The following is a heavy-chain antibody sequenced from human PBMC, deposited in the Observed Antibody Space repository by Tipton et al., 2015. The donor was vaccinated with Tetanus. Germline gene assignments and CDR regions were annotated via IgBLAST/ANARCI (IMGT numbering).Heavy chain of an antibody. CDR3: ARVVRVYYYGMYV. Sequence: LSLTCEGSGFTFSSYSMNWVRQAPGKGLEWISYIGSFSRTINYADSVRGRFTTFRDNAKSSLYLQMSRLRAEDTAVYYCARVVRVYYYGMYVWGQGTTVTVSS. CDR1: GFTFSSYS. V-gene: IGHV3-48*01. J-gene: IGHJ6*02. D-gene: IGHD3-22*01. CDR2: IGSFSRTI.